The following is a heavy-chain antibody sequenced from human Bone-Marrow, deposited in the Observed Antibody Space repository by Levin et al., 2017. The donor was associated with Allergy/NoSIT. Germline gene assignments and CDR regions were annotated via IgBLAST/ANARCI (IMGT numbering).Heavy chain of an antibody. CDR1: GYTFTSYG. V-gene: IGHV1-18*01. Sequence: AASVKVSCKASGYTFTSYGISWVRQAPGQGLEWMGWISAYNGNTNYAQKLQGRVTMTTDTSTSTAYMELRSLRSDDTAVYYCARDLAPIVVVVAATPLWFDPWGQGTLVTVSS. CDR3: ARDLAPIVVVVAATPLWFDP. CDR2: ISAYNGNT. D-gene: IGHD2-15*01. J-gene: IGHJ5*02.